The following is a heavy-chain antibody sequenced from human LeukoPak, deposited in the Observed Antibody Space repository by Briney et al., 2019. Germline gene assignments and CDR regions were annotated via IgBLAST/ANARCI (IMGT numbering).Heavy chain of an antibody. D-gene: IGHD3-22*01. CDR2: TYYRSKWYN. CDR3: SRGARGSSGYSAY. J-gene: IGHJ4*02. V-gene: IGHV6-1*01. Sequence: SQTLSLTCAISGDSVSSNNAAWNWIRQSPSRGLEWLGRTYYRSKWYNDYAISVKSRITINPETSKNQVSLQVKSVTPEDTAVYYCSRGARGSSGYSAYWGQGTLVTVSS. CDR1: GDSVSSNNAA.